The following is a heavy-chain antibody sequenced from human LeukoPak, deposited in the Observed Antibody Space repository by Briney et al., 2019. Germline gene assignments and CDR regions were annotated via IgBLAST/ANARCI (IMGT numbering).Heavy chain of an antibody. Sequence: GGSLRPSCAVSGLTFRSYWMSWVRQAPGKGLEWVANINQEGSEKYFVDSVKGRFTISRDNAKNSLHLQMNTLRAEDTAVYYCTRERDGRYFDYWGQGTLVTVSS. CDR1: GLTFRSYW. CDR2: INQEGSEK. J-gene: IGHJ4*02. D-gene: IGHD5-24*01. CDR3: TRERDGRYFDY. V-gene: IGHV3-7*01.